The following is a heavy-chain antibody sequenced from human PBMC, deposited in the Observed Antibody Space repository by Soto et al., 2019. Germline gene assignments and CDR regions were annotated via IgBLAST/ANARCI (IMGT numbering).Heavy chain of an antibody. V-gene: IGHV4-59*13. CDR1: GGSISGYY. J-gene: IGHJ4*02. CDR3: ARVGRSSSKTVFDY. Sequence: SETLSLTCTVSGGSISGYYWSWIRQPPGKGLEWIGYVSYNGSPNYSPSLKSRVTISVETSQNQFSLKLSSVTAADTAVYYCARVGRSSSKTVFDYWGQGSLVTVSS. D-gene: IGHD6-19*01. CDR2: VSYNGSP.